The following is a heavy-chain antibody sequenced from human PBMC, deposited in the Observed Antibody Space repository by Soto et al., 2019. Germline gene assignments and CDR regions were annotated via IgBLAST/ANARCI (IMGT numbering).Heavy chain of an antibody. D-gene: IGHD4-4*01. CDR2: ISSSSTYI. J-gene: IGHJ5*02. Sequence: GGSLRLSCAASGFTFSSYSMNWVRQAPGKGVEWVSSISSSSTYIYYADSVQGRFTISRDNAKNSLYLQMTSLRAEDTAVYYCARETLMATVAWFDPWGHGTLVTVSS. CDR3: ARETLMATVAWFDP. CDR1: GFTFSSYS. V-gene: IGHV3-21*01.